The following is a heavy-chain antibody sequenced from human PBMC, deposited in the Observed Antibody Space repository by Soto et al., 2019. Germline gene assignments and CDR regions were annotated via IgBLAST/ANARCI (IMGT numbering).Heavy chain of an antibody. CDR3: ARDEYGYGDSCDS. J-gene: IGHJ4*02. D-gene: IGHD5-12*01. CDR1: GVCISTYH. V-gene: IGHV4-4*07. Sequence: NPSETLSLTYIVSGVCISTYHWTWIRHPAGKALDXIGRMQTTRSSQSNHPLRSRISMSVDTSKNNFSLKVSSVTAADTAVYYCARDEYGYGDSCDSWGQGTLVTVSS. CDR2: MQTTRSS.